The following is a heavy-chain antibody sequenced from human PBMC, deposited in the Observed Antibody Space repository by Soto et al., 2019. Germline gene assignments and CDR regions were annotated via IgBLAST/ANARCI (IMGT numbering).Heavy chain of an antibody. V-gene: IGHV1-69*12. CDR2: IIPIFGTT. CDR3: ARGIVTGSEYNYYYYGMDV. Sequence: QVQLVQSGAEVKMPGSSVKVSCKASGGTFNSYAIDWVRQAPGQGLEWMGGIIPIFGTTNYPQKLQGRVKLTADESTRTANRELSTMRSEDAAVYYCARGIVTGSEYNYYYYGMDVWGQGTTVTVSS. J-gene: IGHJ6*02. D-gene: IGHD1-1*01. CDR1: GGTFNSYA.